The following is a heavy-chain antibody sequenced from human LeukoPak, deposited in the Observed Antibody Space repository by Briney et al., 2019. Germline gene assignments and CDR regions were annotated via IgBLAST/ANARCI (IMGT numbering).Heavy chain of an antibody. V-gene: IGHV4-59*08. CDR1: GGSISSYY. Sequence: PSETLSLTCIVSGGSISSYYWSWIRQPPGRGLEWIGYIYYSGSTNYNPSLKSRVTISVDTSKNQFSLRLSSVTAADTAVYYCARHSGTSGWSTYYFDYWGQGTLVTVSS. J-gene: IGHJ4*02. D-gene: IGHD6-19*01. CDR2: IYYSGST. CDR3: ARHSGTSGWSTYYFDY.